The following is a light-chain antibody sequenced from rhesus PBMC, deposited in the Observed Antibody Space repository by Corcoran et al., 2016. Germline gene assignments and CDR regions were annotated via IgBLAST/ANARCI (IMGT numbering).Light chain of an antibody. Sequence: DIQMTQSPSSLSASVRDRVTVTCRASQDINKELSWYQQKPGQAPTLLIYAASSLQTGVSSRFSGSGSGTDYTLTISSLQPEDVATYYCLQDYITPYSFGQGTKVEIK. J-gene: IGKJ2*01. CDR3: LQDYITPYS. CDR1: QDINKE. CDR2: AAS. V-gene: IGKV1-94*01.